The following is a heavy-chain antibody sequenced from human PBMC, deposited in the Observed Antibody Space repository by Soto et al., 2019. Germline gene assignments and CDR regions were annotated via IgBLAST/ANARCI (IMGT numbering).Heavy chain of an antibody. CDR2: LIPVLGTT. D-gene: IGHD2-21*02. CDR1: GGTLSTYA. J-gene: IGHJ5*02. Sequence: QLQLVQSGAEVKKPGSSVKVSCKASGGTLSTYAVTWVRQAPGQGLEWMGGLIPVLGTTTYAPKFQDRITITADESTNTAYLAVNSLRSEDTAVYYCARVGTPLVTAGWFDPWGQGTLVTVSS. V-gene: IGHV1-69*01. CDR3: ARVGTPLVTAGWFDP.